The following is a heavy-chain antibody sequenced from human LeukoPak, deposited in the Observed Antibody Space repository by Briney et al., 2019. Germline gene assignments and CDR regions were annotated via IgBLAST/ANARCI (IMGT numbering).Heavy chain of an antibody. CDR1: GFTFSSYA. V-gene: IGHV3-23*01. Sequence: GGSLRLSCAASGFTFSSYAMSWVCQAPGKGLEWVSAISGSGGSTYYADSVKGRFTISRDNSKNTLYLQMNSLRAEDTAVYYCAKERARVLGIAVAGAEFDYWGQGTLVTVSS. D-gene: IGHD6-19*01. CDR2: ISGSGGST. J-gene: IGHJ4*02. CDR3: AKERARVLGIAVAGAEFDY.